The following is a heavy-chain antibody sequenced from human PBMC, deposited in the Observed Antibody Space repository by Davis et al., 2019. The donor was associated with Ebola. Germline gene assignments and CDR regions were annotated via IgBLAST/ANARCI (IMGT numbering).Heavy chain of an antibody. CDR1: GGSISSYY. CDR3: AREAVVVPAALYNWFDP. V-gene: IGHV4-4*07. J-gene: IGHJ5*02. CDR2: IYTSGST. Sequence: PSETLSLTCTVSGGSISSYYWSWIRQPAGKGLEWIGRIYTSGSTNYNPSLKSRVTISVDTSKNQFSLKLSSVTAADTAVYYCAREAVVVPAALYNWFDPWGQGTLVTVSS. D-gene: IGHD2-2*01.